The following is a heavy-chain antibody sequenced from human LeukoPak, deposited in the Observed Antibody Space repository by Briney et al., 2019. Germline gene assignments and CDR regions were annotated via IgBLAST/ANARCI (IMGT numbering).Heavy chain of an antibody. CDR2: IKQDGSEK. CDR1: GFTFGNYW. V-gene: IGHV3-7*03. J-gene: IGHJ5*02. D-gene: IGHD6-6*01. Sequence: GGSLRLSCAASGFTFGNYWMSWVRQAPGKGLEWVANIKQDGSEKYYVDSVKGRFTISRDNAKSSLYLQMNSLRAEDTAVYYCARAKELVSAGFDPWGQGTLVTVSS. CDR3: ARAKELVSAGFDP.